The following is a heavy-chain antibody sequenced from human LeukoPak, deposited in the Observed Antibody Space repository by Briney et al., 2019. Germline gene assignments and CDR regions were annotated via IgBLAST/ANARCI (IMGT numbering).Heavy chain of an antibody. CDR2: INPNSGGT. Sequence: ASVKVSCKASGYTFTGYHMHWVRQAPGQGLEWMGWINPNSGGTNYAQKFQGRVTMTRDTSISTAYMELSRLRSDDTAVYYCARAAEYGGYCYDPWGQGTLVTVSS. CDR1: GYTFTGYH. D-gene: IGHD2-21*02. V-gene: IGHV1-2*02. J-gene: IGHJ5*02. CDR3: ARAAEYGGYCYDP.